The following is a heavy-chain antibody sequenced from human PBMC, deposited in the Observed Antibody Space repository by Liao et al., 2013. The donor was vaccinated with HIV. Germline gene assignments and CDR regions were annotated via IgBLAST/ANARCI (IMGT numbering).Heavy chain of an antibody. Sequence: QVQLQESGPGLVKPSQTLSLTCTVSGGSISSGDYYWSWIRQPPGKGLEWIGYIYYSGSTYYNPSLKSRVTMSVDTSKNQFSLKLSSVTAADTAVYYCAGSSRSTIFGVVLGFDQWGQGTLVTVSS. D-gene: IGHD3-3*01. V-gene: IGHV4-30-4*08. CDR3: AGSSRSTIFGVVLGFDQ. CDR1: GGSISSGDYY. J-gene: IGHJ4*02. CDR2: IYYSGST.